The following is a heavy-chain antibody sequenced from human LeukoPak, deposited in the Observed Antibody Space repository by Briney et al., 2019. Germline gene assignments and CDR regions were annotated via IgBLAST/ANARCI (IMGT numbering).Heavy chain of an antibody. J-gene: IGHJ6*03. Sequence: SVKLCCTAAEGTFSSYAISWVRQAAGQGLEWMGGFLPIFDTASYAQKFQGRVTITTDESTSTAYMELSSLRSEDTAVYYCARTVANYYYYYMDVWGKGTTVTVSS. CDR2: FLPIFDTA. D-gene: IGHD5-12*01. CDR3: ARTVANYYYYYMDV. V-gene: IGHV1-69*05. CDR1: EGTFSSYA.